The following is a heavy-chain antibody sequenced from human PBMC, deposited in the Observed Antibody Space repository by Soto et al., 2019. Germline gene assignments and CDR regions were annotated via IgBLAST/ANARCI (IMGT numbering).Heavy chain of an antibody. CDR2: IRHIGST. Sequence: VQLQASCPGLVKPSGTLSLTCTVSGGSISTTNWWSWVRQSPGQGLEWIGEIRHIGSTNSNPSLKSRVTISIDKSKNQFSLLLRSVTAAATAFYYCASGFDSDGLYNGGHPWGQGTLVSVSS. V-gene: IGHV4-4*02. J-gene: IGHJ5*02. D-gene: IGHD3-22*01. CDR3: ASGFDSDGLYNGGHP. CDR1: GGSISTTNW.